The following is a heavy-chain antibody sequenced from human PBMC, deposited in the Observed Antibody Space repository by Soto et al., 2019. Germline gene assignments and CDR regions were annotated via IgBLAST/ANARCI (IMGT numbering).Heavy chain of an antibody. D-gene: IGHD1-26*01. J-gene: IGHJ4*02. CDR3: AKDRGVYSGSYYYFDY. CDR1: GFTFSSYA. Sequence: GESLKISCAASGFTFSSYAMSWVRQAPGKGLEWVSAISGSGGSTYYADSVKGRFTISRDNSKNTLYLQMNSLRAEDTAVYYCAKDRGVYSGSYYYFDYWGQGTLVTVSS. V-gene: IGHV3-23*01. CDR2: ISGSGGST.